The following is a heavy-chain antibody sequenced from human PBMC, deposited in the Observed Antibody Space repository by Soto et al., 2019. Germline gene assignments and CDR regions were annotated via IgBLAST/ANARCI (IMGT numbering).Heavy chain of an antibody. CDR2: ISATGTT. CDR1: GDSMSSYY. D-gene: IGHD7-27*01. Sequence: QVQLRESGPGLVEPSETLSLTCTVSGDSMSSYYWSWIRHSAEKGLEWMGRISATGTTNYMPSLKSRITLSIDASKNQFSPNLKFVTAADTAVYFCARYQSGAADIWGQGIVVSVS. V-gene: IGHV4-4*07. J-gene: IGHJ3*02. CDR3: ARYQSGAADI.